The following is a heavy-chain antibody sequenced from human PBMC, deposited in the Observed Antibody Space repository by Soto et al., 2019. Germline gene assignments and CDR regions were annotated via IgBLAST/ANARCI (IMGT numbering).Heavy chain of an antibody. CDR1: GFTFGSYS. CDR3: ARDSVRVTTYYMDV. D-gene: IGHD4-17*01. J-gene: IGHJ6*03. V-gene: IGHV3-48*01. Sequence: PGGSLRLSCAASGFTFGSYSMNWVRQAPGKELEWVSYISSSSSTIYYADSVKGRFTISRDNAKNSLYLQMNSLRAEDTAVYYCARDSVRVTTYYMDVWGKGTTVTVSS. CDR2: ISSSSSTI.